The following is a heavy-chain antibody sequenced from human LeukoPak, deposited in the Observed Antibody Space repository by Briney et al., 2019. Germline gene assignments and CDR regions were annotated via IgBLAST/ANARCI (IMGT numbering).Heavy chain of an antibody. CDR2: IRYDGSNQ. J-gene: IGHJ3*02. CDR3: AKERGWTAAFDI. D-gene: IGHD6-19*01. V-gene: IGHV3-30*02. Sequence: PGGSLRLSCAASGFTFSDYYMSWIRQAPGKGLEWVAFIRYDGSNQYYADSVKGRFTISRDNSKNTLYLQMNSLRAEDTAVYYCAKERGWTAAFDIWGQGTMVTVSS. CDR1: GFTFSDYY.